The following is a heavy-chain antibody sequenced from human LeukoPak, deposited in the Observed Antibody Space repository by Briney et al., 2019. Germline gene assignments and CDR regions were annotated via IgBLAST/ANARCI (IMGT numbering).Heavy chain of an antibody. CDR1: GFTFSSYS. D-gene: IGHD4-23*01. CDR2: VSSSSSYI. V-gene: IGHV3-21*01. J-gene: IGHJ4*02. Sequence: GGSLRLSCAASGFTFSSYSMNWVRQAPGKGLEWVSSVSSSSSYIYYADSVKGRFTISRDNAKNSLYLQMNSLRAEDTAVYYCARERHGGYVDYWGQGTLVTVSS. CDR3: ARERHGGYVDY.